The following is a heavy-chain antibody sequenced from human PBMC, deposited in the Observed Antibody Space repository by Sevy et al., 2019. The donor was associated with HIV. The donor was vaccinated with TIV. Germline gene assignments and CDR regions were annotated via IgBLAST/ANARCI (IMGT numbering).Heavy chain of an antibody. D-gene: IGHD2-2*02. CDR3: ARAAGCSSTSCYIDY. J-gene: IGHJ4*02. V-gene: IGHV3-33*01. CDR2: IWYDGSNK. CDR1: GFTFSSYG. Sequence: GESLKISCAASGFTFSSYGMHWVRQAPGKGLEWVAVIWYDGSNKYYADSVKGRFTISRDNSKNTLYLQMNSLRAEDTAVYYCARAAGCSSTSCYIDYWGQGTLVTVSS.